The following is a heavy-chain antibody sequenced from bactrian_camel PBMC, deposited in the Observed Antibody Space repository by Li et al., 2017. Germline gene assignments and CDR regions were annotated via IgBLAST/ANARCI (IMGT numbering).Heavy chain of an antibody. J-gene: IGHJ4*01. Sequence: VQLVESGGGSVQAGGSLTLSCLVSGYTGRRMAWFRQAAGMEREPVAALNSGSAGSSWYADSVKGRFTISRDDAENMYYLQMSSLKPEDTGMYYCAADLRPFCSWGKGTYKFWGPGTQVTVS. CDR2: LNSGSAGSS. CDR3: AADLRPFCSWGKGTYKF. CDR1: GYTGRR. D-gene: IGHD5*01. V-gene: IGHV3S31*01.